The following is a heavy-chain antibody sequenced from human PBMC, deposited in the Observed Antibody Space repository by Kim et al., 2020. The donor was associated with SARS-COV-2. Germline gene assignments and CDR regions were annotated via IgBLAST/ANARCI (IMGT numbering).Heavy chain of an antibody. CDR3: AREDNTMLVGWFDP. J-gene: IGHJ5*02. V-gene: IGHV3-30*07. Sequence: ADSVKGRFTISRDKSKNTLYLQMNSLRAEDTAVYYCAREDNTMLVGWFDPWGQGTLVTVSS. D-gene: IGHD3-22*01.